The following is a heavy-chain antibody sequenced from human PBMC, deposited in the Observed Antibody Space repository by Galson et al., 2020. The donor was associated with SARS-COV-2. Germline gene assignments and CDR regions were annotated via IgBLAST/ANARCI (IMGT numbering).Heavy chain of an antibody. D-gene: IGHD3-10*01. Sequence: SETLSLTCTVSGGSVNNYYWSWIRQPPGKGLEYIGYIFYTGTTNYSPSLVSRVTMSVDTSKSQVYLKLSSVTAADTAIYYCARWGARGGDDGLDVWGQGTAV. CDR2: IFYTGTT. CDR1: GGSVNNYY. V-gene: IGHV4-59*02. J-gene: IGHJ6*02. CDR3: ARWGARGGDDGLDV.